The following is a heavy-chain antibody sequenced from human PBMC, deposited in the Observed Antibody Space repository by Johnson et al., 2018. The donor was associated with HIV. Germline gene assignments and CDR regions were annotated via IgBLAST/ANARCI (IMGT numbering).Heavy chain of an antibody. CDR2: INWHGDST. CDR1: GFTFDDYG. J-gene: IGHJ3*02. CDR3: ARERAGWGLLDAVDI. Sequence: VQLVESGGGVIRPGGSLRLSCAASGFTFDDYGMSWVRQAPGKGLEWVSGINWHGDSTGYADSVKGRFTITRDNAKNSLYLQMNSLKAEDRALYYCARERAGWGLLDAVDIWGQGTMVTVSS. D-gene: IGHD3-16*01. V-gene: IGHV3-20*04.